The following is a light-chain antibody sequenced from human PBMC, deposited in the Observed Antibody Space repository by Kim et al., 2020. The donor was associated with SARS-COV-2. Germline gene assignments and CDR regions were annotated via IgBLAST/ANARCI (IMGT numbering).Light chain of an antibody. CDR1: QGISNY. V-gene: IGKV1-27*01. J-gene: IGKJ1*01. CDR3: QQYDSAPRA. CDR2: AAS. Sequence: DIQMTQSPSSLSAFAGERVTITCRASQGISNYLAWYQQKPGKVPKLLIYAASTLQSGVPSRFSGSGSGTDFTLTISSLQPEDVAAYYCQQYDSAPRAFGQGTKVDIK.